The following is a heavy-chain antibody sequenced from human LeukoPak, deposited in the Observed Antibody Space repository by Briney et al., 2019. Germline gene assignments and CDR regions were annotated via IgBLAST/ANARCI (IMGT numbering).Heavy chain of an antibody. CDR1: GGSISSYY. Sequence: SETLSLTCTVSGGSISSYYWSWIRQPPGKGLEWIGEIYRSGSTNYNPSLKSRVSISVDKSKNQFSLKLSSVTAADTAVYYCARGYHILTGDYYFDYWGQGTLVTVSS. CDR3: ARGYHILTGDYYFDY. V-gene: IGHV4-59*12. J-gene: IGHJ4*02. CDR2: IYRSGST. D-gene: IGHD3-9*01.